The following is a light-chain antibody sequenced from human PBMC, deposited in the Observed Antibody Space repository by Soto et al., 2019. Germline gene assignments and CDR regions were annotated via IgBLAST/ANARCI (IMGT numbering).Light chain of an antibody. CDR1: QSVQYY. V-gene: IGKV1-39*01. CDR3: QQSYATPIT. CDR2: AAS. Sequence: DIQMTQSPSSLSASVGDRVTITCRASQSVQYYLSWYQQRPGEAPNLLIYAASYLQSGVPSRFSGSGSGTDFAFTISSLQPEDFANYYCQQSYATPITFGQGTRLEIK. J-gene: IGKJ5*01.